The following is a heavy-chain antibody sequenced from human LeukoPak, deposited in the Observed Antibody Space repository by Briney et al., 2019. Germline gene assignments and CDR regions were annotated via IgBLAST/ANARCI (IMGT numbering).Heavy chain of an antibody. J-gene: IGHJ4*02. Sequence: SETLSLACTVSGGSFEHYFWSWIRQPPGKGLEWIGYVYYSGSTDYSPSLKSRLTISADTSKNQFSLRLSSVTAADTAVYYCASHRRSHGSEYWGQGTLVTVSS. D-gene: IGHD3-10*01. CDR1: GGSFEHYF. CDR2: VYYSGST. CDR3: ASHRRSHGSEY. V-gene: IGHV4-59*01.